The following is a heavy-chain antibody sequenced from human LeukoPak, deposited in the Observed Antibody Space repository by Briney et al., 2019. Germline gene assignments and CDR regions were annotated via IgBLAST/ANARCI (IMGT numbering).Heavy chain of an antibody. CDR3: TRERGSGSYHPFDP. D-gene: IGHD3-10*01. CDR1: GFTFSNYW. Sequence: GGSLRLSCAGSGFTFSNYWMSWVRQAPGKGLQWVANIKQDGSEKYYVESVKGRFTISRDNAKNSVYLQMNSLRAEDTAIYYCTRERGSGSYHPFDPWGQGTLVTVSS. CDR2: IKQDGSEK. J-gene: IGHJ5*02. V-gene: IGHV3-7*01.